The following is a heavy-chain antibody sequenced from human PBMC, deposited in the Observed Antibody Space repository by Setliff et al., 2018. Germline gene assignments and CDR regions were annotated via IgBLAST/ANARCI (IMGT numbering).Heavy chain of an antibody. CDR1: GFTFGDYA. J-gene: IGHJ4*02. Sequence: PGGSLRLSCSVSGFTFGDYAMTWVRQAPGKGLEWVSGISDDGGRTYYADSVKGRFTISRDNAKNTLYLQMSSLRADDTAVYYCAKYVKKFAHFDYWGQGTLVTVSS. D-gene: IGHD3-16*01. CDR2: ISDDGGRT. V-gene: IGHV3-23*01. CDR3: AKYVKKFAHFDY.